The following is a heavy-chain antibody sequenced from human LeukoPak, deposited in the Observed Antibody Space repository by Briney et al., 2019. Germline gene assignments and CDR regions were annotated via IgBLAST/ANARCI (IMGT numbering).Heavy chain of an antibody. CDR3: ARLVRAYCSSTSCTYNWFDP. V-gene: IGHV4-39*01. D-gene: IGHD2-2*01. CDR2: IYYSGST. J-gene: IGHJ5*02. Sequence: SETLSLTCTVSGCSISSSSYYWGWIRQPPGRGLEWIGSIYYSGSTYYNPSLKSPVTISVDTSKNQFSLRLSSVTAADTAVYYCARLVRAYCSSTSCTYNWFDPWGQGTLVTVSS. CDR1: GCSISSSSYY.